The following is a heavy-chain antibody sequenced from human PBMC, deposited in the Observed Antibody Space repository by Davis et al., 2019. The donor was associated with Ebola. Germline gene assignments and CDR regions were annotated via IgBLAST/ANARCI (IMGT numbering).Heavy chain of an antibody. CDR1: GFTFSRYE. CDR3: ARDLDYYGSGNYNFFDY. J-gene: IGHJ4*02. V-gene: IGHV3-48*03. CDR2: ISRSGNSI. D-gene: IGHD3-10*01. Sequence: PGGSLRLSCAASGFTFSRYEMNWVRQTPGKGLEWISYISRSGNSISYTDSVKGRFSISRDNAKNSLYLQMNSLRAEDTAVYYCARDLDYYGSGNYNFFDYWGQGTLVTVAS.